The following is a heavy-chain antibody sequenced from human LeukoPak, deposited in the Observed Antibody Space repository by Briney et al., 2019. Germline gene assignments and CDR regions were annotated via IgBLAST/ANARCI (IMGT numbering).Heavy chain of an antibody. CDR2: IYYSGST. D-gene: IGHD2-15*01. J-gene: IGHJ6*02. Sequence: SETLSLTCTVPGGSVSSGSYYWSWIRQPPGKGLEWIGYIYYSGSTNYNPSLKSRVTISVDTSKNQFSLKLSSVTAADTAVYYCAGMRGIPLQVVPTSYYYYGMDVWGQGTTVTVSS. V-gene: IGHV4-61*01. CDR3: AGMRGIPLQVVPTSYYYYGMDV. CDR1: GGSVSSGSYY.